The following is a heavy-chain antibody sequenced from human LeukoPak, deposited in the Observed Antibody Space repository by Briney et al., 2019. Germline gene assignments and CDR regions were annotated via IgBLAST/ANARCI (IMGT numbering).Heavy chain of an antibody. CDR1: GLTVSNNY. V-gene: IGHV3-15*01. CDR2: IKSISYGGTI. J-gene: IGHJ4*02. Sequence: GGSLRLSCVASGLTVSNNYMNWVRQAPGKGLEWLGRIKSISYGGTIDYAAPVKGRFTISRDDSKNTLYLQMDSLETEDTAIYYCTRTWPGNTCFNFWGQGTLVTVSS. D-gene: IGHD1-7*01. CDR3: TRTWPGNTCFNF.